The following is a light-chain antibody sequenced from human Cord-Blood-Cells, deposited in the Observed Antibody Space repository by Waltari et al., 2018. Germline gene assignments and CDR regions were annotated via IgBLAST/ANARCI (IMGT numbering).Light chain of an antibody. CDR1: TSNIANNA. J-gene: IGLJ2*01. V-gene: IGLV1-36*01. CDR3: AAWDDSLNGVV. Sequence: QSVLTQPPSVSDAPRQRVTIPCSGCTSNIANNAVNWYQQLPGKAPKLLIYYDDLLPSGVSDRFSGSKSGTSASLAISGLQSEDEADYYCAAWDDSLNGVVFGGGTKLTVL. CDR2: YDD.